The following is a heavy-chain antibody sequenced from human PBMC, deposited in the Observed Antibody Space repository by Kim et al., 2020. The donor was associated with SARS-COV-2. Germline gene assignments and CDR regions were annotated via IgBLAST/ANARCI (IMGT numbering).Heavy chain of an antibody. CDR3: ARVKGEFGWLRLGYFDY. CDR2: ISYDGSNK. CDR1: GFTFSSYA. J-gene: IGHJ4*02. D-gene: IGHD5-12*01. Sequence: GGSLRLSCAASGFTFSSYAMHWVRQAPGKGLEWVAVISYDGSNKYYADSVKGRFTISRDNSKNTLYLQMNSLRAEDTAVYYCARVKGEFGWLRLGYFDYWGQGTLVTVSS. V-gene: IGHV3-30*04.